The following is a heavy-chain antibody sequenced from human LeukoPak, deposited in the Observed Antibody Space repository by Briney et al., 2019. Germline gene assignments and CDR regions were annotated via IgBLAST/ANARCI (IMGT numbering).Heavy chain of an antibody. CDR2: IHHSGST. J-gene: IGHJ4*02. CDR1: GDSISSNIW. CDR3: ARGQIQLWLLQEIDY. V-gene: IGHV4-4*02. D-gene: IGHD5-18*01. Sequence: SETLSLTCTVSGDSISSNIWWSWVRQPPGKGLVWIGEIHHSGSTSYNPTLKSRVTISVDTSKNQFSLKLSSVTAADTAVYYCARGQIQLWLLQEIDYWGQGTLVTVSS.